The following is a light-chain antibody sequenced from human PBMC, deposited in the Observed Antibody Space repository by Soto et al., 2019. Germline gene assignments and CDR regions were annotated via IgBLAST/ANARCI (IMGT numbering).Light chain of an antibody. CDR3: QQDDNPPFT. CDR2: DAS. V-gene: IGKV1-33*01. Sequence: DIHMTQSPSSLSESVADRVTITCQASQDISNYLNWYQQKPGKAPKLLIYDASIFETGALSRFSGSGSGTDFSFTIGSMQPEAIATYYCQQDDNPPFTLGPGTKVDIK. J-gene: IGKJ3*01. CDR1: QDISNY.